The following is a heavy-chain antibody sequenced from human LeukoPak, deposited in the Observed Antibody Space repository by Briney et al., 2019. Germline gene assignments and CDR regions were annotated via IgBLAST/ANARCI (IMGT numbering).Heavy chain of an antibody. D-gene: IGHD5-18*01. CDR3: ASGRPSVGYSYGYNY. J-gene: IGHJ4*02. CDR1: GFTVSSNY. Sequence: GGSLRLSCAASGFTVSSNYMSWVRQAPGKGLEWVSVIYSGGSTYYADSVKGRFTISRGNSKNTLYLQMNSLGAEDTAVYYCASGRPSVGYSYGYNYWGQGTLVTVSS. V-gene: IGHV3-53*01. CDR2: IYSGGST.